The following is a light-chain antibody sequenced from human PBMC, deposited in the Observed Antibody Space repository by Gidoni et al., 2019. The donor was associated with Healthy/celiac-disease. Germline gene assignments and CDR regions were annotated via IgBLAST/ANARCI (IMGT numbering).Light chain of an antibody. CDR2: KDS. J-gene: IGLJ3*02. CDR1: ALPKQY. Sequence: SYALTQPPSVSVSPGQTARITCSGDALPKQYAYWYQQKPGQAPVLVIYKDSERPSGIPERFSGSSSGTTGTLTISGVQAEDEADYYCQSADSSGTLWVFGGGTKLTVL. CDR3: QSADSSGTLWV. V-gene: IGLV3-25*03.